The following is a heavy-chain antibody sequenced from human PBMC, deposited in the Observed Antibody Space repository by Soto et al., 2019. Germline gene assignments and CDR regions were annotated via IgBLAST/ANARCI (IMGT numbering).Heavy chain of an antibody. CDR2: ISSSSSYI. D-gene: IGHD2-15*01. CDR3: ARGPIVVVVAAMGHMDV. V-gene: IGHV3-21*01. CDR1: GFTFSSYS. Sequence: PGGSLRLSCAASGFTFSSYSMNWVRQAPGKGLEWVSSISSSSSYIYYADSVKGRFTISRDNAKNSLYLQMNSLRAEDTAVYYCARGPIVVVVAAMGHMDVWGKGTTVTVS. J-gene: IGHJ6*03.